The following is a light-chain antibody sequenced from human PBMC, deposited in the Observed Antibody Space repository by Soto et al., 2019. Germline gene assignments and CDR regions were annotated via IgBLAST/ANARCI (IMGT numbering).Light chain of an antibody. J-gene: IGKJ3*01. V-gene: IGKV3-15*01. CDR2: GAS. CDR3: QQYNNWPSIT. CDR1: QSVSSN. Sequence: EIVMTQSPATLSVSPGERATLSCRASQSVSSNLAWYQQKPGQAPRLLIYGASTRATGIPARFSGSGSGTEFSLTMSSLQSEDFAVYYCQQYNNWPSITFGPGTKVDIK.